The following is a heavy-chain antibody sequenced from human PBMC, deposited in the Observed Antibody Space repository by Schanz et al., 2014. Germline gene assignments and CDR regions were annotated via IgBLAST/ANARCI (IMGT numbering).Heavy chain of an antibody. Sequence: EVQLVESGGGLIQPGGSLRLSCAASGFTVSSNYMSWIRQAPGKGLEWLSYISRDGTTSYYADSVKGRFTISRDTSKNTLYLQMSSLRAEDTALYFCAKDRRDNYGSGTFYFEHWGQGTLVTVSS. J-gene: IGHJ4*02. CDR3: AKDRRDNYGSGTFYFEH. D-gene: IGHD3-10*01. CDR2: ISRDGTTS. CDR1: GFTVSSNY. V-gene: IGHV3-66*03.